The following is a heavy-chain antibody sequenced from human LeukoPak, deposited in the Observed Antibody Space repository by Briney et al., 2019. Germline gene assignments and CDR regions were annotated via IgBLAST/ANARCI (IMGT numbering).Heavy chain of an antibody. D-gene: IGHD6-13*01. J-gene: IGHJ4*02. CDR1: GYTFTSYD. CDR2: MNPNSGNT. CDR3: ARGASSWYEY. Sequence: ASVKVSCKASGYTFTSYDIDWVRQATGQGREWMGGMNPNSGNTGYAQKFQGRVTMTRNSSIRTAYLELRSMRSEDTAVYYCARGASSWYEYWGQGTLVTVSS. V-gene: IGHV1-8*01.